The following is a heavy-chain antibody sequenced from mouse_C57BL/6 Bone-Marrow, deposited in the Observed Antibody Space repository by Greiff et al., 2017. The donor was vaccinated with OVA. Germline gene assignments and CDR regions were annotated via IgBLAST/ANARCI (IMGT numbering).Heavy chain of an antibody. J-gene: IGHJ2*01. Sequence: QVQLQQSGAELARPGASVKLSCKASGYTFTSYGISWVKQRTGQGLEWIGEIYPRSGNTYYNEKIKGKATLTADKSSSTAYMKLRSLTSEDAAVYFCARMGIYDGSPLDYWGQGTTLTVSS. D-gene: IGHD2-3*01. CDR2: IYPRSGNT. V-gene: IGHV1-81*01. CDR1: GYTFTSYG. CDR3: ARMGIYDGSPLDY.